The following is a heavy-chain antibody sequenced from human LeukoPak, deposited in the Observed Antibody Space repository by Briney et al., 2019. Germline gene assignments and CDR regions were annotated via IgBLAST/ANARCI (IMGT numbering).Heavy chain of an antibody. CDR2: INHSGST. CDR3: ARDGRWESHNWFDP. V-gene: IGHV4-34*01. D-gene: IGHD1-26*01. CDR1: GVSFSGYY. Sequence: ASETLSLTCAVYGVSFSGYYWSWIRQPPGKGLEWIGEINHSGSTNYNPSLKSRVTISVDTSKNQFSLKLSAVTAADTAVYYCARDGRWESHNWFDPWGQGTLVTVSS. J-gene: IGHJ5*02.